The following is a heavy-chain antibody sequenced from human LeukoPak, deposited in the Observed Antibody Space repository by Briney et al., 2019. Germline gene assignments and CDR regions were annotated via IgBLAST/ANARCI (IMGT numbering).Heavy chain of an antibody. CDR3: ARQDSAVAGPFDY. V-gene: IGHV4-59*08. J-gene: IGHJ4*02. CDR1: GSSISSYY. CDR2: IYYSGST. D-gene: IGHD6-19*01. Sequence: SETLSLTCTVSGSSISSYYWSWIRQPPGKGLEWIGYIYYSGSTNYNPSLKSRVTISVDTSKNQFSLKLSSVTAADTAAYYCARQDSAVAGPFDYWGQGTLVTVSS.